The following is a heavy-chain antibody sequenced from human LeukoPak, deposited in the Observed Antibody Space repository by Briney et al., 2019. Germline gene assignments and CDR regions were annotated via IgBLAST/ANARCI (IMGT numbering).Heavy chain of an antibody. D-gene: IGHD2-8*01. J-gene: IGHJ4*02. CDR2: INPNSGGT. CDR1: EYTFTGYY. Sequence: ASVKVSCKASEYTFTGYYMHWVRQAPGQGLEWMGWINPNSGGTHYAPKFQGRVTMTRDTSISTAYMELSRLRSDDTAVYYCARDKLYHDYWGQGTLVTVSS. CDR3: ARDKLYHDY. V-gene: IGHV1-2*02.